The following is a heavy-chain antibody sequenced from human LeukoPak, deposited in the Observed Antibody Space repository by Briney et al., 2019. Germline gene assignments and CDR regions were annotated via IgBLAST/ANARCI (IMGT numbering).Heavy chain of an antibody. J-gene: IGHJ4*02. CDR3: ARGDVGYCSSTSCHYFDY. CDR2: IYYSGST. D-gene: IGHD2-2*01. Sequence: SETLSLTCTVSGGSISSYYWSWVRQPPGKGLEWIGYIYYSGSTNYNPSLKSRVTISVDTSKNQFSLKLSSVTAADTAVHYCARGDVGYCSSTSCHYFDYWGQGTLVTVSS. CDR1: GGSISSYY. V-gene: IGHV4-59*01.